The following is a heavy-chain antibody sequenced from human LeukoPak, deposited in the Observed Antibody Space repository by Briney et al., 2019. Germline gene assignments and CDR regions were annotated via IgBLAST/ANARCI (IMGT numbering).Heavy chain of an antibody. Sequence: GGSLRLSCAASGFTFSSYSMNWVRQAPGKGLEWVSSISSSISYIYSADSVKGRFTISRENAKDSLFLQMNSLRPDDTAVYYCTSLRRQYYYYMDIWGKGTTVIVS. V-gene: IGHV3-21*01. CDR2: ISSSISYI. D-gene: IGHD4-11*01. CDR3: TSLRRQYYYYMDI. CDR1: GFTFSSYS. J-gene: IGHJ6*03.